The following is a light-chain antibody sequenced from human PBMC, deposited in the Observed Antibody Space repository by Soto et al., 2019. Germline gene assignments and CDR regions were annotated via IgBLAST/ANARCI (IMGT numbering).Light chain of an antibody. V-gene: IGKV3-15*01. CDR2: GAS. CDR1: QSVSIN. CDR3: QQYDDWPRT. Sequence: EIVMTQSPVTLSVSPGERATLSCRASQSVSINLAWFQQKPGQAPRLLIHGASTRATGIPARFSGSGSGTEFTLTISSLQSEDFEVYYCQQYDDWPRTFGQGTRWIS. J-gene: IGKJ1*01.